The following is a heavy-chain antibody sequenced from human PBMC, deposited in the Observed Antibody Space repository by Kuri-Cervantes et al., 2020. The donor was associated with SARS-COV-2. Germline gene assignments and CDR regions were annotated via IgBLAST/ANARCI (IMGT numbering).Heavy chain of an antibody. CDR1: GGTFSSYA. Sequence: SVKVSCKASGGTFSSYAISWVRQAPGQGLEWMGGIIPIFGIANYAQKFQGRVTMTEGTSTDTAYMELSSLRSEDTAVYYCASSLAITGTTLENYYYYYGMDVWGQGTTVTVSS. V-gene: IGHV1-69*10. D-gene: IGHD1-7*01. CDR3: ASSLAITGTTLENYYYYYGMDV. J-gene: IGHJ6*02. CDR2: IIPIFGIA.